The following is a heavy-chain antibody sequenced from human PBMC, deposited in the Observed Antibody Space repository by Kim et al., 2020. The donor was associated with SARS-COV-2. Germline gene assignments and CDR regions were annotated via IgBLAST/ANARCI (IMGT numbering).Heavy chain of an antibody. CDR3: ARDGDYYDSAGYPVYLDS. V-gene: IGHV3-21*01. CDR2: ISSGGSTI. CDR1: GFTFSTYH. J-gene: IGHJ4*02. D-gene: IGHD3-22*01. Sequence: GGSLRLSCAASGFTFSTYHMPWVRQAPGKGLEWLSSISSGGSTIFYADSVKGRFTISRDNAVNSLYLQLDSLRAEDTAVYYCARDGDYYDSAGYPVYLDSWGQGTLVTVPS.